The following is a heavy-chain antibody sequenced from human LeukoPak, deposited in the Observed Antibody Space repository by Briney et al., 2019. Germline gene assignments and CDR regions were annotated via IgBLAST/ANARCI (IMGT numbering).Heavy chain of an antibody. D-gene: IGHD1-26*01. V-gene: IGHV3-48*04. CDR3: GRDGIAATPGYFYYYIDV. J-gene: IGHJ6*03. CDR1: GFTFSSYS. Sequence: GRSLRLSCAASGFTFSSYSMNWVRQAPGKGLEWVSYISSSSSTIYYADSVKGRFTISRDNAKNSLYLQMNSLRAEDTAVYYCGRDGIAATPGYFYYYIDVWGKGTTVTLPS. CDR2: ISSSSSTI.